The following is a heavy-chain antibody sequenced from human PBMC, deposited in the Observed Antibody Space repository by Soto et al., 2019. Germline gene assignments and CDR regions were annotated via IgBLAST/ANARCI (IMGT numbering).Heavy chain of an antibody. V-gene: IGHV4-34*01. CDR3: ARDLEMATNHPFDY. Sequence: SETLSLTCAVYGGSFSGYYWSWIRQPPGKGLEWIGEINHSGSTNYNPSLKSRVNISVDTSKNQFSLKLSSVIAADTAVYYCARDLEMATNHPFDYWGQGTLVTVS. J-gene: IGHJ4*02. CDR1: GGSFSGYY. CDR2: INHSGST. D-gene: IGHD5-12*01.